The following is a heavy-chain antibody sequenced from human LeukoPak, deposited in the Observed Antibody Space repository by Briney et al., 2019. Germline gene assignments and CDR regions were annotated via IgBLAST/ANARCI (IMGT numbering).Heavy chain of an antibody. Sequence: PGGSLRLSCAASGFTFSSYGMHRVHQAPGKGQEWVAVIWYDGSNKYYADSVKGRFTISRDNSKNTLYLQMNSLRAEDTAVYYCARDVMATNAFDIWGQGTMVTVSS. J-gene: IGHJ3*02. D-gene: IGHD5-24*01. CDR3: ARDVMATNAFDI. V-gene: IGHV3-33*01. CDR2: IWYDGSNK. CDR1: GFTFSSYG.